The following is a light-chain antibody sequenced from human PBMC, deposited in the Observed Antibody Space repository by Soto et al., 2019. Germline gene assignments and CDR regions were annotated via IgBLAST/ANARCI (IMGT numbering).Light chain of an antibody. J-gene: IGLJ2*01. V-gene: IGLV2-11*01. CDR1: ISDVGVYNY. CDR2: DVT. CDR3: CSYAHTPVV. Sequence: QSALTQPRSVYGSPGQSVTLSCTGTISDVGVYNYVSWYQRHPGKAPKLMIYDVTKRPSGVPDRFSGSKSGNTASLIISGLQAEDEADYFCCSYAHTPVVFGGGTKLTVL.